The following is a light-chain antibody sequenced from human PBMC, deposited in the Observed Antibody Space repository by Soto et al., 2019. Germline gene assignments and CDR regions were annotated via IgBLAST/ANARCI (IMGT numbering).Light chain of an antibody. Sequence: EIVLTQSPATLSLSPGERATLSCRTSQSVSSYLAWYQQKPGQAPRLLIYDAFNRATGIPARFSGSGSGTDFTLTISSLEPEDFAVYYCHQRSNWPRYTFGQGTKLEIK. J-gene: IGKJ2*01. CDR1: QSVSSY. V-gene: IGKV3-11*01. CDR3: HQRSNWPRYT. CDR2: DAF.